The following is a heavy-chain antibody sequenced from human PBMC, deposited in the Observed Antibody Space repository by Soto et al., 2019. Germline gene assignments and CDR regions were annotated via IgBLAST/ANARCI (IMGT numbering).Heavy chain of an antibody. V-gene: IGHV1-69*13. D-gene: IGHD2-21*02. CDR2: IIPIFGTA. Sequence: SVKVSCKASGGIFSSYAISWVRQAPGQGLEWMGGIIPIFGTANYAQNFQGRVTITADESTSTAYMELSSLRSEDTAVYYCARGPGVVTAIEVGYYYGMDVWGQGTTVTVSS. CDR1: GGIFSSYA. J-gene: IGHJ6*02. CDR3: ARGPGVVTAIEVGYYYGMDV.